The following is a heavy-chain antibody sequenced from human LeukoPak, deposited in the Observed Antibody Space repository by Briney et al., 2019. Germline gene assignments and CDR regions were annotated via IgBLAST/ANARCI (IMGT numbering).Heavy chain of an antibody. J-gene: IGHJ4*02. V-gene: IGHV3-11*01. CDR1: GFTFSDYC. D-gene: IGHD3-22*01. CDR3: ARDLDYYESVGYYGY. Sequence: GGSLRLSCAASGFTFSDYCMAWIRQAPGKGLEWVSYIKSSGSPIYYADSVKGRFTVSRDNAKNSPYLQMNSLRAEDTAVYYCARDLDYYESVGYYGYWGQGTLVTVSS. CDR2: IKSSGSPI.